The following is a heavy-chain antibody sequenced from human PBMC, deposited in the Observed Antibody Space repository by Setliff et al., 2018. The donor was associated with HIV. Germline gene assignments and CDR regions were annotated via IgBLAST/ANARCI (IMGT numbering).Heavy chain of an antibody. Sequence: SVKVSCKASRSTFNSHTINWVRQAPGQGLDWMGRIIPILGIANYAQKFQGRVTITPDKSTSTAYMELSSLRSEDTAVYYCARDYYYDSGGYRYFDYWGQGTLVTVSS. J-gene: IGHJ4*02. CDR2: IIPILGIA. D-gene: IGHD3-22*01. V-gene: IGHV1-69*04. CDR3: ARDYYYDSGGYRYFDY. CDR1: RSTFNSHT.